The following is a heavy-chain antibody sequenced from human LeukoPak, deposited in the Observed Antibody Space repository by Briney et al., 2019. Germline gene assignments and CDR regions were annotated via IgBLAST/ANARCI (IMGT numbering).Heavy chain of an antibody. J-gene: IGHJ4*02. V-gene: IGHV3-53*01. CDR1: GFTVSSNY. Sequence: PGGSLRLSCAASGFTVSSNYMSWVRQAPGKGLEWVSVIYSGGSTYYADSVKGRFTISRDNSKNTLCLQMNSLRAEDTAVYYCARVVIAAAADYWGQGTLVTVSS. CDR3: ARVVIAAAADY. CDR2: IYSGGST. D-gene: IGHD6-13*01.